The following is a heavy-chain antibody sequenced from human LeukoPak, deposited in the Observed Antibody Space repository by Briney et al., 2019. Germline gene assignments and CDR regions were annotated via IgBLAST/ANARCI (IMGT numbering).Heavy chain of an antibody. V-gene: IGHV1-2*06. Sequence: ASVKVSCKASGYTFTGYYMHWVRQAPGQGLEWMGRINPNSGGTNYAQKFQGRVTMTRDTSISTAYMELSRLRSDDTAVYYCARLWFGETPKDYWGQGTLVTVSS. D-gene: IGHD3-10*01. CDR1: GYTFTGYY. CDR2: INPNSGGT. J-gene: IGHJ4*02. CDR3: ARLWFGETPKDY.